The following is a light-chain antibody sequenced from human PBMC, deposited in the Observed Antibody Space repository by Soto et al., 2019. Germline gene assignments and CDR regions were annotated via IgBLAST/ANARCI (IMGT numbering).Light chain of an antibody. V-gene: IGKV1-39*01. CDR3: QQSYSTPFI. J-gene: IGKJ2*01. CDR1: QSISSY. CDR2: GAS. Sequence: DIQMTQSPSSLSASVGDRVTITCRASQSISSYLNWYQQKPGKAPKLLIYGASSLQGGVPSRFSGSGSGTDFTLTISSLQPEDFATYYFQQSYSTPFIFGQGTKLEIK.